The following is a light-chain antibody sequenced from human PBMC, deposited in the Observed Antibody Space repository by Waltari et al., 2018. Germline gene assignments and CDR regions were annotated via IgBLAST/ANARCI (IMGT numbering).Light chain of an antibody. CDR2: SAS. CDR1: HSVSTK. Sequence: EIVMTQSPATLSVSPGERVTLSCRASHSVSTKLAWYQQRPGQAPRLPIYSASIRATDIPARFSGSGSGTEFTLTISSLQSEDFAVYYCQQYDNWHDYTFGQGTKLEIK. CDR3: QQYDNWHDYT. V-gene: IGKV3-15*01. J-gene: IGKJ2*01.